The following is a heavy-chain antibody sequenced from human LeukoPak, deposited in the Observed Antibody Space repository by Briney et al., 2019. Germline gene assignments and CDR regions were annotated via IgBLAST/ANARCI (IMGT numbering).Heavy chain of an antibody. Sequence: ASVKVSCKASGGTFSSYAISWVRQAPGQGLEWMGRIIPILGIANYAQKFQGRVTITADKSTSTAYMELSSLRSEDTAVYYCAREGRLPAPDYWGQGTLVTVSS. CDR3: AREGRLPAPDY. D-gene: IGHD4-11*01. CDR1: GGTFSSYA. V-gene: IGHV1-69*04. CDR2: IIPILGIA. J-gene: IGHJ4*02.